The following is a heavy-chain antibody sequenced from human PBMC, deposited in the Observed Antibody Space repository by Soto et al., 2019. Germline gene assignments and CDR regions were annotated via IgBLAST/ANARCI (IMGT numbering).Heavy chain of an antibody. V-gene: IGHV2-5*02. J-gene: IGHJ3*02. CDR1: GFSLDTSGEG. Sequence: QITLKESGPTLVKHTQTLTVTCTFSGFSLDTSGEGVGWIRQPPGKALEWLALIYWDDDKRYSPSLKSRLTITKDTSKNQVVLTMTNMGPVDTATYYCAHRQGTVTAFLAFDSWGQGTMVTVSS. CDR3: AHRQGTVTAFLAFDS. D-gene: IGHD4-17*01. CDR2: IYWDDDK.